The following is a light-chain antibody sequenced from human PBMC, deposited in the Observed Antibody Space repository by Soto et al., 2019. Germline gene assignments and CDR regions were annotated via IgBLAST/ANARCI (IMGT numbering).Light chain of an antibody. J-gene: IGKJ5*01. V-gene: IGKV3-20*01. Sequence: EIVITQSPSTLSVSPGERATLSCRASQSFSSNLAWYQQKPGQAPRLLIYGASTRATGVPARFSGSGSGTDFTLTISRLEPEDFAVYYCQQHGSSPITFGQGTRLEIK. CDR1: QSFSSN. CDR3: QQHGSSPIT. CDR2: GAS.